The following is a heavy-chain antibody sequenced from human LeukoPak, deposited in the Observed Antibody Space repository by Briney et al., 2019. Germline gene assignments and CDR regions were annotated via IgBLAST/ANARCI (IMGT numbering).Heavy chain of an antibody. D-gene: IGHD4-23*01. CDR1: GGSFSGYY. V-gene: IGHV4-34*01. CDR2: INHSGST. CDR3: ARALRLTPSVGYYYYGMDV. J-gene: IGHJ6*02. Sequence: SETLSLTCAVYGGSFSGYYWSWIRQPPGKGLEWIREINHSGSTNYNPSLKSRVTISVDTSKNQFSLKLSSVTAADTAVYYCARALRLTPSVGYYYYGMDVWGQGTTVTVSS.